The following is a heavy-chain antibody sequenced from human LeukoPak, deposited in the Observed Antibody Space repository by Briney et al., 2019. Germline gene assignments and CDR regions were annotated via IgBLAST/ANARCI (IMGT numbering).Heavy chain of an antibody. CDR1: GFNFSSYV. CDR3: ARDGSGPGYYFDY. D-gene: IGHD2-2*03. V-gene: IGHV3-30-3*01. Sequence: PGGSLRLSCAASGFNFSSYVVHWVRQTPGKGLECVAVISNDGNNIHYVDSVKGRFTISRDNTKNTLYLQMNSLRAEDTAVYYCARDGSGPGYYFDYWGQGTLVTVSS. J-gene: IGHJ4*02. CDR2: ISNDGNNI.